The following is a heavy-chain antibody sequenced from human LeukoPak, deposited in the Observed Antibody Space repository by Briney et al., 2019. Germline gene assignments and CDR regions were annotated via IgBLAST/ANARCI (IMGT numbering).Heavy chain of an antibody. Sequence: ESLKISCKGSGYSFTSYWIGWVRQMPGKGLEWMGIIYPGDSDTRYSPSFQGQVTISADKSISTAYLQWSSLKASDTAMYYCASTRLTKVGATVDDAFDIWGQGTMVTVSS. CDR1: GYSFTSYW. J-gene: IGHJ3*02. CDR3: ASTRLTKVGATVDDAFDI. CDR2: IYPGDSDT. D-gene: IGHD1-26*01. V-gene: IGHV5-51*01.